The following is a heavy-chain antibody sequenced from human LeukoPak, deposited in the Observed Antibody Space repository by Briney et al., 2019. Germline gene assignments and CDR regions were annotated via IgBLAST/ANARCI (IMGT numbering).Heavy chain of an antibody. D-gene: IGHD2-2*01. CDR2: INHSGST. V-gene: IGHV4-34*01. CDR1: GGSFSGYY. J-gene: IGHJ5*02. Sequence: SETLSLTCAVYGGSFSGYYWSWIRQPPGKGLEWIGEINHSGSTNYNPSLKSRVTMSVDTSKNQFSLKLSSVTAADTAVYYCARVGPYCSSTSCSHWFDPWGQGTLVTVSS. CDR3: ARVGPYCSSTSCSHWFDP.